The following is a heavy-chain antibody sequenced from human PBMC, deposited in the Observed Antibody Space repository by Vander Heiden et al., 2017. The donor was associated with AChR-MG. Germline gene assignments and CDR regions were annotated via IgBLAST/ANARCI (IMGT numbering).Heavy chain of an antibody. CDR2: IIPIFGTA. D-gene: IGHD2-15*01. J-gene: IGHJ6*02. CDR1: GGTFRSYA. Sequence: QVQLVQSGAEVKKPGSSVKVSCKASGGTFRSYAIRWVRQAPGQGLEWMGGIIPIFGTANDAQKFQGRVTITADKSTSTAYMELSSLRSEDTAVYYCARGIVRWAIGRGFYYYGMDVWGQGTTGTVSS. CDR3: ARGIVRWAIGRGFYYYGMDV. V-gene: IGHV1-69*06.